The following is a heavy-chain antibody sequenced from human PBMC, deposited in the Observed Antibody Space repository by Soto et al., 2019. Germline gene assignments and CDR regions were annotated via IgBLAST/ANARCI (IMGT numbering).Heavy chain of an antibody. CDR1: GFSFSSLA. CDR3: AKDQTDVTLFDY. Sequence: PGGSLRLSCAASGFSFSSLAMSWVRQAPGKGLEWVSSISGRGVDTLYADSVKGRSTISRDNSRNTLYLQVNSLSAEDTAVYYCAKDQTDVTLFDYWGQGTLVTVSS. D-gene: IGHD2-21*02. V-gene: IGHV3-23*01. CDR2: ISGRGVDT. J-gene: IGHJ4*02.